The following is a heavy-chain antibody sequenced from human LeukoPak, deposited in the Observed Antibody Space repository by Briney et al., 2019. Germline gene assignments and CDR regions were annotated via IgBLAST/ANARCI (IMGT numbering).Heavy chain of an antibody. CDR1: GFTFADYG. J-gene: IGHJ6*02. V-gene: IGHV3-20*04. D-gene: IGHD2-15*01. Sequence: GGSLRLSCAASGFTFADYGMSWVRQAPGKGLEWVSGINWNGGSTGYADSVKGRFTISRDNAKNSLYLQMNSLRAEDTALYYCARVWEYCSGGSCSLYGMDVWAKGPRSPSP. CDR3: ARVWEYCSGGSCSLYGMDV. CDR2: INWNGGST.